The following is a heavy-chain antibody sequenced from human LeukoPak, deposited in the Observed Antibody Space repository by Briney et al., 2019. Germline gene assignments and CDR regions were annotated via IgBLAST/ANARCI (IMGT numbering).Heavy chain of an antibody. Sequence: ASVKVSCKASGGTFSSYAISWVRQAPGQGLEWMGGIIPIFGTANYAQKFQGRVTITADESASTAYMELSSLRSEDTAVYYCARVGYYDFWSGSPRIYYYMDVWGKGTTVTVSS. CDR3: ARVGYYDFWSGSPRIYYYMDV. CDR1: GGTFSSYA. V-gene: IGHV1-69*01. J-gene: IGHJ6*03. CDR2: IIPIFGTA. D-gene: IGHD3-3*01.